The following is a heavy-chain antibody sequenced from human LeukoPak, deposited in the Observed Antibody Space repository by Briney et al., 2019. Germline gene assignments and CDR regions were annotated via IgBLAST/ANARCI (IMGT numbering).Heavy chain of an antibody. J-gene: IGHJ5*02. CDR3: ARQRDYDILTDYEFDP. CDR2: IHPADSDI. V-gene: IGHV5-51*01. D-gene: IGHD3-9*01. CDR1: GYSFTSYW. Sequence: GESLQISCKGSGYSFTSYWIGWVRQMPGKGLEWMGIIHPADSDIRYSPSFQGQVTISADKSISTAYLQWSSLKASDTAMYYCARQRDYDILTDYEFDPWGQGTLVTVSS.